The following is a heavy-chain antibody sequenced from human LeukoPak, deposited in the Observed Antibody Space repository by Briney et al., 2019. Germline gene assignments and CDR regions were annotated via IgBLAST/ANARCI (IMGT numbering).Heavy chain of an antibody. CDR2: MNPNSGNT. Sequence: ASVKVSCRASGLTFSNYDINWVRQATGQGLEWMGWMNPNSGNTGYAQKFQGRVSMTRDTSIGTAYMELSSLRSDDTAVYYCAGTVAASSDDWFDPWGQGTLVIVSS. D-gene: IGHD6-13*01. J-gene: IGHJ5*02. CDR1: GLTFSNYD. CDR3: AGTVAASSDDWFDP. V-gene: IGHV1-8*01.